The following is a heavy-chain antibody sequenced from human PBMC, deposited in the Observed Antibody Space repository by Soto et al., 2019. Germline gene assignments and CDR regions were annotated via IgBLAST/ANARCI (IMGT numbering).Heavy chain of an antibody. Sequence: QVQLQESGPGLVKPSQTLSLTCTVSGGSISSGGYYWSWIRQHPGKGLAWIGYIYYSGSTYYNPSLKSRVTISVDTSKNQFSLKLSSVTAADTAVYYCARDPAGTGYYYYGMDVWGQGTTVTVSS. D-gene: IGHD6-19*01. V-gene: IGHV4-31*03. CDR3: ARDPAGTGYYYYGMDV. CDR2: IYYSGST. J-gene: IGHJ6*02. CDR1: GGSISSGGYY.